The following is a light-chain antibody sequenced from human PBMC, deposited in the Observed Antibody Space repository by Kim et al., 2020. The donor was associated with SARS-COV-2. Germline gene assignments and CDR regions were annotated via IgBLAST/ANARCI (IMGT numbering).Light chain of an antibody. CDR1: SLRTYY. CDR2: GKN. CDR3: NSRDSSVNLYV. Sequence: ALGQTVSFTCQGDSLRTYYAGWYQQKPGQAPVLVIYGKNNRPSGIPDRFSGSSSGDTASLTITGAQAEDETDYYCNSRDSSVNLYVFGTGTKVTVL. J-gene: IGLJ1*01. V-gene: IGLV3-19*01.